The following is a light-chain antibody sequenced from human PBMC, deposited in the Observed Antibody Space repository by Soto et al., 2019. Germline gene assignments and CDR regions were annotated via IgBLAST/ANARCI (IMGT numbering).Light chain of an antibody. CDR3: AAWYDSLNGPV. V-gene: IGLV1-44*01. Sequence: QSVLTQPPSASGTPGLRVTISCSGSTSNIGGNTVHWYQQLPGTAPKLLIYNSNQRPSGVPDRFSGSKSGTSASLAISGLQYEDEADYYCAAWYDSLNGPVFGGGTKLTVL. J-gene: IGLJ2*01. CDR1: TSNIGGNT. CDR2: NSN.